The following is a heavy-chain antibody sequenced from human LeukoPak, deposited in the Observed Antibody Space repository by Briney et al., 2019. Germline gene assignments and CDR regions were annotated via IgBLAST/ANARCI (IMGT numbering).Heavy chain of an antibody. CDR2: IYTSGST. Sequence: SETLSLTCTVSGGSISSYYWSWIRQPAGKGLEWIGRIYTSGSTNYNPSLKSRVTMSVDTAKNRFSLKLSSVTAADTAVYYCARDESPGGFDYWGQGTLVTVSS. V-gene: IGHV4-4*07. J-gene: IGHJ4*02. CDR1: GGSISSYY. CDR3: ARDESPGGFDY.